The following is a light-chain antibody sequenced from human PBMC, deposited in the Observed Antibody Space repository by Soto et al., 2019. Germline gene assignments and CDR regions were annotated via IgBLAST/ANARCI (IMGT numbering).Light chain of an antibody. CDR3: QQGFSYPWT. J-gene: IGKJ1*01. V-gene: IGKV1-39*01. CDR1: QTISTF. Sequence: DIQMTQSPSSLSASVGDRVTITCRASQTISTFLNWYQKRPGKAPRLLIYGASTLQSGVPSRFNGSGSGTEFTLTIGSLQLEDFAIYSCQQGFSYPWTFGQGPKVEIK. CDR2: GAS.